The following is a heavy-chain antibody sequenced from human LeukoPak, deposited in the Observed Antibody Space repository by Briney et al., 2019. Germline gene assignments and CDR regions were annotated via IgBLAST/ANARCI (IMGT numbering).Heavy chain of an antibody. V-gene: IGHV4-34*01. CDR2: INHSGST. J-gene: IGHJ6*02. Sequence: PETLSLTCAVYGGSFSGYYWSWIRQPPGKGLEWIGEINHSGSTNYNPSLKSRVTISVDTSKNQFSLKLSSVTAADTAVYYCARGLSIWIQLDYYYGMDVWGQGTTVTVSS. CDR1: GGSFSGYY. D-gene: IGHD5-18*01. CDR3: ARGLSIWIQLDYYYGMDV.